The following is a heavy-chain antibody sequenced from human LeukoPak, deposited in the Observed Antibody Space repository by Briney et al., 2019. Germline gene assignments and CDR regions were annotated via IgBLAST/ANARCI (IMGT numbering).Heavy chain of an antibody. CDR3: ARDQDYAFDY. D-gene: IGHD4-17*01. CDR2: IYSGTSTI. V-gene: IGHV3-48*02. J-gene: IGHJ4*02. Sequence: PGGSLRLSCAASGFTLSSYAMNWVRQAPGKGLEWVSHIYSGTSTISYAGSVQGRFTISRDNAKNSLYLQMNSLRDEDTAVYYCARDQDYAFDYWGQGTLVTVSS. CDR1: GFTLSSYA.